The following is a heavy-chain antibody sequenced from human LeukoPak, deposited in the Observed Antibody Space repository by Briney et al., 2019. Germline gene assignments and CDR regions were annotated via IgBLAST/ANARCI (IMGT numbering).Heavy chain of an antibody. D-gene: IGHD6-13*01. V-gene: IGHV3-30-3*01. CDR3: AGYTTSGTKKYYFDY. J-gene: IGHJ4*02. Sequence: GGSLRLSCAASGFTFSSYAMHWVRQAPGKGLEWVAVISYDGNSKYYADSVKGRFTISRDNSKNTLFLQLNSLRAEDTAVYYCAGYTTSGTKKYYFDYWGQGTLVTVSS. CDR2: ISYDGNSK. CDR1: GFTFSSYA.